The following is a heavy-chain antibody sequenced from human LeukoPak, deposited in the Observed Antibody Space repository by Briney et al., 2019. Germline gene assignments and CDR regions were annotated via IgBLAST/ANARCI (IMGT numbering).Heavy chain of an antibody. CDR1: GDSISSGSYY. V-gene: IGHV4-61*02. D-gene: IGHD3-22*01. CDR2: IYTSGSI. Sequence: PSETLSLTCTVSGDSISSGSYYWSWIRQPAGKGLEWIGRIYTSGSINYDPSLKSRVTMSADTSKNEFSLNLSSVTAADTAMYYCARAYHYDSSGFFYWGQGKLVTVSS. J-gene: IGHJ4*02. CDR3: ARAYHYDSSGFFY.